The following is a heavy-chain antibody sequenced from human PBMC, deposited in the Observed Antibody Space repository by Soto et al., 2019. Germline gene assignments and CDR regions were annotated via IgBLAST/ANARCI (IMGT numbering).Heavy chain of an antibody. D-gene: IGHD6-13*01. CDR1: GFTFSSYA. CDR3: AKGPYSSSWSKSYYFEY. V-gene: IGHV3-23*01. J-gene: IGHJ4*02. Sequence: EVQLLESGGGLVQPGGSLRLSCAASGFTFSSYAMSWVRQAPGKGLEWVSAISGSGGSTDYVDSVKARFTISRDNSKNRLYLQMTRLRAEDTAIYYCAKGPYSSSWSKSYYFEYWGQGTLVTVSS. CDR2: ISGSGGST.